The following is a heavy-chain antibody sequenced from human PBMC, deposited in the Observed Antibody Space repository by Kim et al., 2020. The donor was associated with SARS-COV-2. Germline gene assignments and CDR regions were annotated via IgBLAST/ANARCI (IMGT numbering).Heavy chain of an antibody. D-gene: IGHD3-10*01. CDR2: IYPGDSDT. V-gene: IGHV5-51*01. J-gene: IGHJ2*01. CDR3: ARQGADYYGSGSYYNPNRVFAYDL. CDR1: GYSFTSYW. Sequence: GESLKISCKGSGYSFTSYWIGWVRQMPGKGLEWMGIIYPGDSDTRYSPSFQGQVTISADKSISTAYLQWSSLKASDTAMYYCARQGADYYGSGSYYNPNRVFAYDLWGRGTLVTVSS.